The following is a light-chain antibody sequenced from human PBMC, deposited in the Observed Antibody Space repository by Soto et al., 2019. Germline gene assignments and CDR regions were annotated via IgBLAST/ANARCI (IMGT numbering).Light chain of an antibody. J-gene: IGLJ3*02. CDR3: TSFTTTSTLV. Sequence: QSALTQPASVSGSPGQSITISCTGTSSDVGEYNYVSWYQQHPGKVPKLLIYEVTNRPSGVSNRFSGSKSGNTASLTISGLKSEDEADYYCTSFTTTSTLVFGGGTKLTVL. CDR1: SSDVGEYNY. CDR2: EVT. V-gene: IGLV2-14*03.